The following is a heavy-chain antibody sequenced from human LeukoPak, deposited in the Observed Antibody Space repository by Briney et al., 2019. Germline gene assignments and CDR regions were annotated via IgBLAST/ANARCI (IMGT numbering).Heavy chain of an antibody. CDR2: ISSSSSYI. Sequence: GGSLRLSCAASGFTFSSYSMNWVRQAPGKGLEWVSSISSSSSYIYYADSVKGRFTISRDNAKNSLYLQMNSLRAEGTAVYYCARDYGSGKVGYYYGMDVWGKGTTVTVSS. CDR1: GFTFSSYS. D-gene: IGHD3-10*01. V-gene: IGHV3-21*01. CDR3: ARDYGSGKVGYYYGMDV. J-gene: IGHJ6*04.